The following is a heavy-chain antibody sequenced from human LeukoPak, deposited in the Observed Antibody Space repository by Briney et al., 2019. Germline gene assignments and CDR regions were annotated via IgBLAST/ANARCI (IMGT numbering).Heavy chain of an antibody. CDR2: ISYDGSNK. Sequence: PGGSLRLSCAASGFTFSSYGMHWVRQAPGKGLEWVAVISYDGSNKYYADSVKGRLTISRDNSKNTLYLQMNSLRAEDTAVYYCAKSSTYYYYGMDVWGQGTTVTVSS. V-gene: IGHV3-30*18. CDR3: AKSSTYYYYGMDV. J-gene: IGHJ6*02. CDR1: GFTFSSYG.